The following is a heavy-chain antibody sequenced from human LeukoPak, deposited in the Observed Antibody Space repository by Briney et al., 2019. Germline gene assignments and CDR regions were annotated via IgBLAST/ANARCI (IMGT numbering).Heavy chain of an antibody. V-gene: IGHV4-34*01. CDR2: INHRGST. Sequence: SETLSLTCAVYGGSFSGYYWSWIRQPPGKGLEWIGEINHRGSTNYNPSLKSRVTISVDTSKNQFSLNLSSVTAADTAVYYCARKQLASSGFYFGYWGQGTLVTVSS. CDR1: GGSFSGYY. D-gene: IGHD6-13*01. CDR3: ARKQLASSGFYFGY. J-gene: IGHJ4*02.